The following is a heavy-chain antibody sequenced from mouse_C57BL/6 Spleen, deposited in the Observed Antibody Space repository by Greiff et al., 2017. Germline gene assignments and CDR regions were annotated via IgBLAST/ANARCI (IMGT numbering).Heavy chain of an antibody. CDR1: GYAFSSSW. Sequence: QVQLQQSGPELVKPGASVKISCKASGYAFSSSWMNWVKQRPGKGLEWIGRIYPGDGDTNYNGKFKGKATLTADKSSSTAYMQLSSLTSEDSAVYFCARWVMDDWGQGTSVTVSS. V-gene: IGHV1-82*01. CDR2: IYPGDGDT. CDR3: ARWVMDD. J-gene: IGHJ4*01.